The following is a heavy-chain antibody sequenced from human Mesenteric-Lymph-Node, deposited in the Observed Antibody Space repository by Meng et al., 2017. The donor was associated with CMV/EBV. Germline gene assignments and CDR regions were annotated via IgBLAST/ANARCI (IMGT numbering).Heavy chain of an antibody. V-gene: IGHV3-20*01. CDR1: GFTFSNYG. J-gene: IGHJ4*02. CDR3: ARVFSGSSEYYFDY. CDR2: INWNGGST. Sequence: GESLKISCAASGFTFSNYGMSWVRQAPGKGLEWVSGINWNGGSTGYADSVKGRFTISRDNAKNSLYLQMNSLRAEDTALYHCARVFSGSSEYYFDYWGQGTLVTVSS. D-gene: IGHD1-26*01.